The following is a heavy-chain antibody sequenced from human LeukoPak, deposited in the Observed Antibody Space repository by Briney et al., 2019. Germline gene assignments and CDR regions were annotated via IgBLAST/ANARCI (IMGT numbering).Heavy chain of an antibody. CDR3: ATDRYSYVFDY. V-gene: IGHV1-46*01. D-gene: IGHD5-18*01. Sequence: ASVKVSCKASGYSFTSHYMHWVRQAPGQGLEWMGWINPSGGSTSYAQKFQGRVTMTEDTSTDTAYMELSSLRSEDTAVYYCATDRYSYVFDYWGQGTLVTVSS. CDR2: INPSGGST. J-gene: IGHJ4*02. CDR1: GYSFTSHY.